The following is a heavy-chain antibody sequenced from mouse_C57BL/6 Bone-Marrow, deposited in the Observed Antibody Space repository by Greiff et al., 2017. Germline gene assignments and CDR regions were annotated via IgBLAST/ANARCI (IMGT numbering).Heavy chain of an antibody. D-gene: IGHD2-5*01. J-gene: IGHJ3*01. CDR2: LDPSDSYT. V-gene: IGHV1-69*01. Sequence: VQLQQPGAELVMPGASVKLSCKASGYTFTSYWMHWVKQRPGQGLEWIGELDPSDSYTNYNQKFKGKSTLTVDKSSSTAYMQLSSLTSEDSAVYYCARTLYSNYGAYWGQGTLVTVSA. CDR3: ARTLYSNYGAY. CDR1: GYTFTSYW.